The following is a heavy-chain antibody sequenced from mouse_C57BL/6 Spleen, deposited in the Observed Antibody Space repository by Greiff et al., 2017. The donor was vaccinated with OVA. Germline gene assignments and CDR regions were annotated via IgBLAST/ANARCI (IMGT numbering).Heavy chain of an antibody. CDR2: IYPRDGST. CDR3: ARWNYYGSMDY. V-gene: IGHV1-78*01. J-gene: IGHJ4*01. CDR1: GYTFTDHT. Sequence: QVQLQQSDAELVKPGASVKISCKVSGYTFTDHTIHWMQQSPEQGLEWIGYIYPRDGSTKYNEKFKGKATLTADKSSSTAYMQLNSRTSEDAAVSFCARWNYYGSMDYWGQGTSVTVSS. D-gene: IGHD1-1*01.